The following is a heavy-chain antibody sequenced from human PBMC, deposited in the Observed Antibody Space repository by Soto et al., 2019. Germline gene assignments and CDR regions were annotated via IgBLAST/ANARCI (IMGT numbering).Heavy chain of an antibody. V-gene: IGHV1-18*01. CDR2: ISAYNGNT. CDR1: GYTFTSYG. J-gene: IGHJ4*02. CDR3: ARGLQRNRAMVPALDY. Sequence: GASVKVSCKASGYTFTSYGISWVRQAPGQGLEWMGWISAYNGNTNYAQKLQGRVTMTTDTSTSTAYMELRSLRSDDTAVYYCARGLQRNRAMVPALDYWGQGTLVTVSS. D-gene: IGHD5-18*01.